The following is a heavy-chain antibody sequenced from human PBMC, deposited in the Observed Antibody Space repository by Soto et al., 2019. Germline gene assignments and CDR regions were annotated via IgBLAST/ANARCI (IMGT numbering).Heavy chain of an antibody. J-gene: IGHJ6*02. V-gene: IGHV3-30*18. Sequence: GGSLRLSCAASGFTFSSYGIHWVRQAPGKGLEWVALISFDGTDKYYADSVQGRFTVSRDNFRTMVYLQMDSLRTEDTAVYHCVKERYAQLWLEDYGMDVWGQGTTVTVSS. CDR2: ISFDGTDK. D-gene: IGHD5-18*01. CDR1: GFTFSSYG. CDR3: VKERYAQLWLEDYGMDV.